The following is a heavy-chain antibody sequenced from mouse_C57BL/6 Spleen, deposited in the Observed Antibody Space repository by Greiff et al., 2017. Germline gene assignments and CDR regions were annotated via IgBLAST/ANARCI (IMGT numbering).Heavy chain of an antibody. D-gene: IGHD1-1*02. CDR2: SRNKANDYTT. CDR3: ARDAYYGYFDV. Sequence: EVQVVESGGGLVQSGRSLRLSCATSGFTFSDFYMEWVRQAPGKGLEWIAASRNKANDYTTEYSASVKGRFIVSRDTSQSILYLQMNALRAEDTAIYYCARDAYYGYFDVWGTGTTVTVSS. J-gene: IGHJ1*03. V-gene: IGHV7-1*01. CDR1: GFTFSDFY.